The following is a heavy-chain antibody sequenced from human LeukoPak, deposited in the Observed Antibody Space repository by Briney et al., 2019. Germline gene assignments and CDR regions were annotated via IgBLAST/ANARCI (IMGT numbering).Heavy chain of an antibody. D-gene: IGHD3-3*01. J-gene: IGHJ4*02. Sequence: SVKVSCKASGGTFSSYTINWVRQAPGQGLEWMGGIIPIIGTANYAQKFQGRVTMTTDRSTSTAYMELRSLRSDDTAVYYCAREYDFWSGYFGYWGQGTLVTVSS. CDR1: GGTFSSYT. CDR2: IIPIIGTA. V-gene: IGHV1-69*16. CDR3: AREYDFWSGYFGY.